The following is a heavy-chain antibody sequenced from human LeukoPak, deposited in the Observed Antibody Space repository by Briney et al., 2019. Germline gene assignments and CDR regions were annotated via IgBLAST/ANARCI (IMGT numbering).Heavy chain of an antibody. D-gene: IGHD3-22*01. Sequence: GGSLRLSCATSGFTFSSYAMSWVRQAPGKGLEWVSAISGSGGSTYYADSVKGRFTISRYNSKNTLYLQMNSLRAEDTAVYYCAKGDYYYDSSGYIGRNWGQGTMVTVSS. CDR3: AKGDYYYDSSGYIGRN. CDR1: GFTFSSYA. V-gene: IGHV3-23*01. CDR2: ISGSGGST. J-gene: IGHJ3*01.